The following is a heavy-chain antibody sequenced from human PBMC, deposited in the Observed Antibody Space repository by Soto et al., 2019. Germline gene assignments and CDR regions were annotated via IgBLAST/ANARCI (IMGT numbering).Heavy chain of an antibody. J-gene: IGHJ4*02. CDR1: GFTFSDYY. D-gene: IGHD7-27*01. Sequence: QVQLVESGGGLVKPEGSLRLSCAASGFTFSDYYMSWIHQAPGKGLEWVSYINSRSSSTNYADSVKGRFTISRDNAKNLLYLQMSSLTVGDTAVYYCVKGRNWASGSDYRGQGTLVTVSS. V-gene: IGHV3-11*05. CDR3: VKGRNWASGSDY. CDR2: INSRSSST.